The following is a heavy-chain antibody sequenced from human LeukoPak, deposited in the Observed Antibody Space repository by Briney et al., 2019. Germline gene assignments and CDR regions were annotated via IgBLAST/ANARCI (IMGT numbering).Heavy chain of an antibody. CDR3: AKGYGSGSRSPS. V-gene: IGHV3-33*06. Sequence: GSLRLSCAASGFTFSSYGMHWVRQAPGKGLEWVAVIWYDGSNKYYADSVKGRFTISRDNSKNTLYLQMNSLRAEDTAVYYCAKGYGSGSRSPSWGQGTLVTVSS. CDR2: IWYDGSNK. D-gene: IGHD3-10*01. CDR1: GFTFSSYG. J-gene: IGHJ4*02.